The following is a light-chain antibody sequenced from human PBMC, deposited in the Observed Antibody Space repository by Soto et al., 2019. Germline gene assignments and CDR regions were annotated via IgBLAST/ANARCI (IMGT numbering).Light chain of an antibody. V-gene: IGKV1-5*03. CDR1: QSTSSY. CDR3: QQYENYWT. Sequence: DIQMTQSPSTLSGSVGDRFTITCRASQSTSSYLAWYQQKPGKAPKLLIYQASSLENGVPSRFSGSGSGTEFTLTISNLQPDDIATYYCQQYENYWTFGQGTKVDIK. CDR2: QAS. J-gene: IGKJ1*01.